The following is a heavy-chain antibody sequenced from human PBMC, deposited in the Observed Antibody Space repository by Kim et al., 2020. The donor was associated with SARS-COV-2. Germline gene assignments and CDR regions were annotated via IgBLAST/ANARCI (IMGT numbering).Heavy chain of an antibody. J-gene: IGHJ5*02. D-gene: IGHD2-21*02. V-gene: IGHV3-21*01. Sequence: DSVKGRFTISIDNAKNSLYLQMNSLRAEDTAVYYCARDSVVTRYNWFDPWGQGTLVTVSS. CDR3: ARDSVVTRYNWFDP.